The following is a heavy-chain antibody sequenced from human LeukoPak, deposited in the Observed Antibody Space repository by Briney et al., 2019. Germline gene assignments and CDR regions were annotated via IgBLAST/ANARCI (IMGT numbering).Heavy chain of an antibody. CDR2: IPYDGSNK. CDR1: GFTFSSYG. CDR3: AKDPGYCSSTSCYSAFDI. D-gene: IGHD2-2*02. Sequence: PGGSLRLSCAASGFTFSSYGMHWVRQAPGKWLEWVAFIPYDGSNKYYADSVKGRFTISRDNSKNTLYLQMNSLRAEDTAVYYCAKDPGYCSSTSCYSAFDIWGQGTMVTVSP. J-gene: IGHJ3*02. V-gene: IGHV3-30*02.